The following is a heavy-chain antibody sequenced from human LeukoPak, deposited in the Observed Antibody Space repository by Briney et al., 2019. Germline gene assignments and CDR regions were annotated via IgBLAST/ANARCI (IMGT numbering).Heavy chain of an antibody. V-gene: IGHV4-59*01. CDR2: IYYSGST. D-gene: IGHD3-10*01. CDR1: GGSISSYY. J-gene: IGHJ6*02. CDR3: ARVLWFGELSPYYGMDV. Sequence: PSETLSLTCTVSGGSISSYYWSWIRQPPGKGLEWNGYIYYSGSTNYNPSLKSRVTISVDTSKNQFSLKLSSVTAADTTVYYCARVLWFGELSPYYGMDVWGQGTTVTVSS.